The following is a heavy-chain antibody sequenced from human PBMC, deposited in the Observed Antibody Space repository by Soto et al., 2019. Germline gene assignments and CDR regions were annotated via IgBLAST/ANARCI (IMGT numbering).Heavy chain of an antibody. V-gene: IGHV3-30*18. J-gene: IGHJ5*02. D-gene: IGHD6-19*01. CDR1: GFTFSSYG. CDR2: ISYDGSNK. Sequence: PGGSLRLSCAASGFTFSSYGMHWVRQAPGKGLEWVAVISYDGSNKYYADSVKGRFTSSRDNSKNTLYLQMNSLRAEDTAVYYCAKGRSSGGNNWFDPWGQGTLVTVSS. CDR3: AKGRSSGGNNWFDP.